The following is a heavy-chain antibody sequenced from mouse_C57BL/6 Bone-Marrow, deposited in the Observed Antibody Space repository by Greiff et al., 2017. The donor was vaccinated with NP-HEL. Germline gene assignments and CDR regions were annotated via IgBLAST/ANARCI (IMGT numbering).Heavy chain of an antibody. D-gene: IGHD1-1*01. CDR2: ISDGGSYT. J-gene: IGHJ2*01. CDR3: ACSYYYGSRSYFDY. Sequence: EVKLMESGGGLVKPGGSLKLSCAASGFTFSSYAMSWVRQTPEKRLEWVATISDGGSYTYYPDNVKGRFTISRDNAKNNLYLQMIHLKSEDTAMYYCACSYYYGSRSYFDYWGQGTTLTVSS. CDR1: GFTFSSYA. V-gene: IGHV5-4*03.